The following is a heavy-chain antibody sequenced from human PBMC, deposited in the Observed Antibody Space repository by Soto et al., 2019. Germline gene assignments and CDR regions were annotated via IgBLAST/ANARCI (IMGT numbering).Heavy chain of an antibody. Sequence: ETRSSWCAVDGGSFRVYYWIRFPQPPGKGLEWIGEINHSGSTNYNPSLKSRVTISVDTSKNQFSLKLSSVNAPDTAVYYCARGRKWFHPWGQGTLATVS. CDR3: ARGRKWFHP. V-gene: IGHV4-34*01. CDR1: GGSFRVYY. J-gene: IGHJ5*02. CDR2: INHSGST.